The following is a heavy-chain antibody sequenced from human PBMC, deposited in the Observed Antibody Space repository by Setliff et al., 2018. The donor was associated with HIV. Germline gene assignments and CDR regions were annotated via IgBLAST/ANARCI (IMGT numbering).Heavy chain of an antibody. CDR1: GYSLTSGYY. Sequence: ASETLSLTCGVSGYSLTSGYYWGWIRQPPGKGLEWIGSIHDSGSANYNPSLRSPVAISVDTSKNQFSLKLTSVTAADTAVYYCAREDSSYHYFDYWGQGMLVTVSS. D-gene: IGHD6-6*01. CDR3: AREDSSYHYFDY. J-gene: IGHJ4*02. CDR2: IHDSGSA. V-gene: IGHV4-38-2*02.